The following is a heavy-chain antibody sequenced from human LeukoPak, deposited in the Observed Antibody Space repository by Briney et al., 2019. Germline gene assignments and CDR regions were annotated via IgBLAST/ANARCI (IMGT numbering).Heavy chain of an antibody. J-gene: IGHJ4*02. CDR3: ATVEVGATNFDY. CDR2: FDPEDGET. Sequence: ASVKVSCKASGGTFSSYAISWVRQAPGKGLEWMGGFDPEDGETIYAQKFQGRVTMTEDTSTDTAYMELSSLRSEDTAVYYCATVEVGATNFDYWGQGTLVTVSS. D-gene: IGHD1-26*01. V-gene: IGHV1-24*01. CDR1: GGTFSSYA.